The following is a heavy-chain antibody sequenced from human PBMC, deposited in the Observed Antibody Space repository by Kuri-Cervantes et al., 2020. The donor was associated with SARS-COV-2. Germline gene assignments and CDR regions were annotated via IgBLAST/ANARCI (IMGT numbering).Heavy chain of an antibody. D-gene: IGHD3-3*01. Sequence: ASVKVSCKASGYTFTSYDIHWVRQATGQGLEWMGWMNPNIGNTGNAQKFQGRVHMTRNTSISTAYMELSSLRSEDTAVYYCAISRVSVLRFLEWPGCMAVWGQGTMVTVSS. V-gene: IGHV1-8*01. J-gene: IGHJ6*02. CDR3: AISRVSVLRFLEWPGCMAV. CDR1: GYTFTSYD. CDR2: MNPNIGNT.